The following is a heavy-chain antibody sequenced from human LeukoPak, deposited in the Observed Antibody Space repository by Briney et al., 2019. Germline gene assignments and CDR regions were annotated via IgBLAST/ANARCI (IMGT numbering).Heavy chain of an antibody. J-gene: IGHJ4*02. D-gene: IGHD2-21*02. V-gene: IGHV3-74*01. CDR1: GFTSSTYW. CDR2: INRDASSI. Sequence: GGSLRLSCAASGFTSSTYWMHWVRQAPGKGLVWVSRINRDASSIAYADSVKGRFTVSRDNSKNTLYVQMKSLRAEDTAVYYCAKDFVVVPGNVNYFDYWGQGTLVTVSS. CDR3: AKDFVVVPGNVNYFDY.